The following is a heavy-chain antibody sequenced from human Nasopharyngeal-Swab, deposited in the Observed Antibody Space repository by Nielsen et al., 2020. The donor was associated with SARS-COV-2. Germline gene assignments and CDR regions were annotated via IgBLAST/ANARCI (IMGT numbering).Heavy chain of an antibody. J-gene: IGHJ4*02. D-gene: IGHD6-13*01. CDR2: IFGGDFST. Sequence: LTCAASGFSFSSYAMSWVRQAPGKGLEWVSVIFGGDFSTFYADYVKGRFTISRDDSKNTLYLRMNSLRAEDTAVYYCAKDGSSSPTYWGQGTLVTVSS. V-gene: IGHV3-23*03. CDR1: GFSFSSYA. CDR3: AKDGSSSPTY.